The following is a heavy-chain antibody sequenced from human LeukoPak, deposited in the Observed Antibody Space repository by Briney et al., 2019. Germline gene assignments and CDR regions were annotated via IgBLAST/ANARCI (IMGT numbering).Heavy chain of an antibody. J-gene: IGHJ4*02. CDR2: IKQDGSEK. Sequence: GGSLRLSCAASGFTFSSYWMSWVRQAPGKGLEWVASIKQDGSEKYYVDSVKGRFTISRDNAKNSLYLQMNSLRAEDTAVYYCARGDCSSTSCYPTGLDYWGQGTLVTVSS. CDR3: ARGDCSSTSCYPTGLDY. V-gene: IGHV3-7*01. CDR1: GFTFSSYW. D-gene: IGHD2-2*01.